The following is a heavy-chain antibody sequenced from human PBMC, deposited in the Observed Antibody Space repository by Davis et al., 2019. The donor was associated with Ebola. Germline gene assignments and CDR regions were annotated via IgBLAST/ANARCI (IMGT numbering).Heavy chain of an antibody. V-gene: IGHV3-7*03. CDR3: ASGDGRGNSYDMDV. Sequence: GGSLRLSCAASGFTFNIFDMHWIRQAPGKGPEWVAIIKEDGGEKYYVDSVKGRFTISRDNAKNSLFLQMNDLRAEDTDLYYCASGDGRGNSYDMDVWGQGTTIIVSS. CDR2: IKEDGGEK. CDR1: GFTFNIFD. D-gene: IGHD4-23*01. J-gene: IGHJ6*02.